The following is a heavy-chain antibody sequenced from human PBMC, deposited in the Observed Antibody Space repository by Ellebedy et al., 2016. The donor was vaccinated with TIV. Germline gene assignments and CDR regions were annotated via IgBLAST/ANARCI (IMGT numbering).Heavy chain of an antibody. CDR2: ISYDGSNK. Sequence: GGSLRLXCAASGFTFCSYGMHWVRQAPGKGLEWVAVISYDGSNKYYADSVKGRFTISRDNSKNTLYLQMNSLRTEDTAVYYCAKDLGKYSSDYYGMDVWGQGTTVTVSS. CDR1: GFTFCSYG. J-gene: IGHJ6*02. V-gene: IGHV3-30*18. D-gene: IGHD5-18*01. CDR3: AKDLGKYSSDYYGMDV.